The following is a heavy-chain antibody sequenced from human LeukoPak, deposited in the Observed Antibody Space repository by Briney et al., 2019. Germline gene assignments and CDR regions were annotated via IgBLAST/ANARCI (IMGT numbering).Heavy chain of an antibody. J-gene: IGHJ4*02. D-gene: IGHD3-9*01. CDR1: GGTFSSYA. Sequence: SVTVSCKASGGTFSSYAISWVRQAPGQGLEWMGGIIPIFGTANYAQKFQGRVTITADKSTSTAYMELSSLRSEDTAVYYCARDRGEDILTGYYDYWGQGTLVTVSS. V-gene: IGHV1-69*06. CDR2: IIPIFGTA. CDR3: ARDRGEDILTGYYDY.